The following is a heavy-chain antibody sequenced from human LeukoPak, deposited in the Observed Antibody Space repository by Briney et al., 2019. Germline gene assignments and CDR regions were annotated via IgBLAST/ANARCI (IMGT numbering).Heavy chain of an antibody. D-gene: IGHD3-10*01. Sequence: GGSLRLSCAASGFTFSSYWMSWVRQAPGKGLEWVANIEQDGSEKYYVDSVKGRFTISRDNAKNSLYLQMNSLRAEDTAVYYCARGGMVRGVITPPFDYWGQGTLVTVSS. CDR3: ARGGMVRGVITPPFDY. V-gene: IGHV3-7*03. J-gene: IGHJ4*02. CDR1: GFTFSSYW. CDR2: IEQDGSEK.